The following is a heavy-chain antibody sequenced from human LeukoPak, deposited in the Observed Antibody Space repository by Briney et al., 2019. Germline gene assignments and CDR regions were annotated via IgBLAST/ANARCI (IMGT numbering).Heavy chain of an antibody. J-gene: IGHJ4*02. CDR1: GGSFSGYY. CDR3: ARRFEYSSSWFDY. CDR2: INHSGST. Sequence: SETLSLTCAVYGGSFSGYYWSWIRQPPGKGLEWIGEINHSGSTNYNPSLKSRVTISVDTSKNQFSLKLSSVTAADTAVYYCARRFEYSSSWFDYWGQGTLATVSS. D-gene: IGHD6-13*01. V-gene: IGHV4-34*01.